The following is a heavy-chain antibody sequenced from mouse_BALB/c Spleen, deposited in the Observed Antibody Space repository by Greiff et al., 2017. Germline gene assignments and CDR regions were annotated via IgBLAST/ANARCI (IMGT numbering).Heavy chain of an antibody. D-gene: IGHD3-3*01. CDR3: AREEGRFAY. V-gene: IGHV5-6*01. Sequence: EVKVVESGGDLVKPGGSLKPSCAASGFTFSSYGMSWVRQTPDKRLEWVATISSGGSYTYYPDSVKGRFTISRDNAKNTLYLQMSSLKSEDTAMYYCAREEGRFAYWGQGTLVTVSA. CDR2: ISSGGSYT. J-gene: IGHJ3*01. CDR1: GFTFSSYG.